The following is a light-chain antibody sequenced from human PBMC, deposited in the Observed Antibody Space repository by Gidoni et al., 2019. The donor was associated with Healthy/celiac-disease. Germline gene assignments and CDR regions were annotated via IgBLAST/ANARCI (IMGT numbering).Light chain of an antibody. CDR2: DVS. CDR1: SSDVGGYNY. Sequence: QSALTQPRSESGSPGQSVTISCTGTSSDVGGYNYVSWYQQHPGKAPKLMIYDVSKRPSGVPDRFSGSKSGNTASLTISGLQAEDEADYYCCSYAGSYPLWVFGGGTKLTVL. J-gene: IGLJ3*02. V-gene: IGLV2-11*01. CDR3: CSYAGSYPLWV.